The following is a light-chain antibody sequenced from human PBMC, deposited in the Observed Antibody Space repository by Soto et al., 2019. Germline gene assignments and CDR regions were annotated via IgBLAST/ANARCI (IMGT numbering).Light chain of an antibody. Sequence: EIVLTQSPGSLSLSPGXXXXLXXXAXXXVXXXFFAWYQQKPGQAPRLLIYGASNRATGIPDRFSGRGSGTDFTLTITGLEPEDFAVXXCQXYVSSVTFGQGTKVEIK. CDR3: QXYVSSVT. V-gene: IGKV3-20*01. CDR1: XXVXXXF. CDR2: GAS. J-gene: IGKJ1*01.